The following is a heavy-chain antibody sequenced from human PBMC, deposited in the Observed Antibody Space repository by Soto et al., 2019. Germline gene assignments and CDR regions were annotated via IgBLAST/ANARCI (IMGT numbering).Heavy chain of an antibody. J-gene: IGHJ5*02. CDR1: GGSISSGGYS. CDR3: ARVPSP. Sequence: SETLSLTCAVSGGSISSGGYSWSWIRQPPGKGLEWIGYIYHSGSSYYNSSLKSRVTISVDRSKNQFSLKLSSVTAADTAVYYCARVPSPWGQGTLVTVSS. CDR2: IYHSGSS. V-gene: IGHV4-30-2*01.